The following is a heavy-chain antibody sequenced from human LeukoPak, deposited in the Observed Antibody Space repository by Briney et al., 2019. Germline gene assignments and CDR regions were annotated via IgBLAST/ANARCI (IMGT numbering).Heavy chain of an antibody. CDR2: IYYSGST. J-gene: IGHJ2*01. Sequence: SETLSLTCTVSGGSISSHYWSWIRQPPGKGLEWIGYIYYSGSTNYNPSLKSRVTISVDTSKNQFSLKLSSVTAADTAVYYCARDAGNWYFDLWGRGTLVTVSS. CDR1: GGSISSHY. V-gene: IGHV4-59*11. CDR3: ARDAGNWYFDL.